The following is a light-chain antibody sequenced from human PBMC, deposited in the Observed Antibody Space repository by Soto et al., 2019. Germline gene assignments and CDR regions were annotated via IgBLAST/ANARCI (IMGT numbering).Light chain of an antibody. Sequence: EIVLTQSPGTLSLSPGERPTLSCRASQTVSSNYLAWCQHKPGQDPRLLLYDASERATCIPARFSGSGSEANFTLIISSLEPEDFGVYYCRHRMNWPLTFGQGTRLEIK. CDR3: RHRMNWPLT. V-gene: IGKV3D-20*02. CDR1: QTVSSNY. J-gene: IGKJ5*01. CDR2: DAS.